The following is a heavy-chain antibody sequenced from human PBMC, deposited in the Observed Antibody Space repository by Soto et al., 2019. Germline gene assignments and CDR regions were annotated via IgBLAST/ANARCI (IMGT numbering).Heavy chain of an antibody. D-gene: IGHD3-9*01. V-gene: IGHV1-8*01. J-gene: IGHJ6*02. CDR3: ARMPYYDILTRYYYYYGMDV. CDR1: GYTFTSYD. CDR2: MNPNSGNT. Sequence: ASVKVSCKASGYTFTSYDINWVRQATGQGLEWMGWMNPNSGNTGYAQKFQGRVTMTRNTSISTAYMELSSLRSEDTAVYYCARMPYYDILTRYYYYYGMDVWGQGTTVTVSS.